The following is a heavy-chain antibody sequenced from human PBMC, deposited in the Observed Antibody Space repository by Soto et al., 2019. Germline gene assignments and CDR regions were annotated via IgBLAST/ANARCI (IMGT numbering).Heavy chain of an antibody. J-gene: IGHJ4*02. V-gene: IGHV3-74*01. CDR3: VGEDFDY. Sequence: GALRLSCTASGFTFINYWMHWVRQAAGQGLEWVSRIKSDGTYTNYADSVKGRFTISRDNAKNTLSLQMHSLRAEDTAVYFCVGEDFDYWGQGTQVTVSS. CDR1: GFTFINYW. CDR2: IKSDGTYT. D-gene: IGHD3-16*01.